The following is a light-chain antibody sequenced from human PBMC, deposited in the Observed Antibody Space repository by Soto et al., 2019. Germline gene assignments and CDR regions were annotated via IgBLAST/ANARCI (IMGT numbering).Light chain of an antibody. Sequence: EIVMTQSPATLSVSPGERATLSCRASQSVSSNLAWYQQKPGQAPRPLIYGASTRATGIPARFSGSGSGTEFTLTFSSLQSEDFAVYYCQQYNNWPMYTFGQGTKMEIK. V-gene: IGKV3-15*01. CDR2: GAS. J-gene: IGKJ2*01. CDR1: QSVSSN. CDR3: QQYNNWPMYT.